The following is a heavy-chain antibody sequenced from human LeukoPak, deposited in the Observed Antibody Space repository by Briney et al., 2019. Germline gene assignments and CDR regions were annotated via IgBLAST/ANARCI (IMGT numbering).Heavy chain of an antibody. CDR1: GFPFSSYG. CDR3: AKDLNTVVMQYFDS. J-gene: IGHJ4*02. V-gene: IGHV3-30*02. D-gene: IGHD2-21*01. Sequence: PGGSLRLSCTGSGFPFSSYGMHWVRQTPGRGLEWVAFIRYDGKTEYYADSVKGRFTIAREDSHSTVHLHMKDLRPDDAAVYFCAKDLNTVVMQYFDSCDQGTLVSVSS. CDR2: IRYDGKTE.